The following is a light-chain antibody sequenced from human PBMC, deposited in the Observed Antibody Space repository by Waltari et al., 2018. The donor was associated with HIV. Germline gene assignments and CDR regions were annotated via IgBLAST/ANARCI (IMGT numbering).Light chain of an antibody. Sequence: SALTQPASVSGSPGQSITISCLWASSDIGSFHYVSWYQQHPDKAPKLILYDVTYRPSGVSGRFSGSRSGSMASLTISGLQPEDEADYFCCSYSDSGTILFGGGTRVTVL. V-gene: IGLV2-14*03. CDR1: SSDIGSFHY. CDR3: CSYSDSGTIL. CDR2: DVT. J-gene: IGLJ2*01.